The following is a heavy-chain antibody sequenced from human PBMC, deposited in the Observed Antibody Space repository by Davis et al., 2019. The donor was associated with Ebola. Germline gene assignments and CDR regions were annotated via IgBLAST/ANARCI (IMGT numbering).Heavy chain of an antibody. CDR1: GFTFNKYW. CDR2: INPDGSFT. V-gene: IGHV3-74*01. CDR3: AKRWELHCFDY. D-gene: IGHD1-7*01. Sequence: GESLKISCAASGFTFNKYWMHWVRQAPGKGLVWVSRINPDGSFTYYTDSVKGRFAVSRDNSKNTLYLHMNSLRVEDTAVYYCAKRWELHCFDYWGQGALVAVSS. J-gene: IGHJ4*02.